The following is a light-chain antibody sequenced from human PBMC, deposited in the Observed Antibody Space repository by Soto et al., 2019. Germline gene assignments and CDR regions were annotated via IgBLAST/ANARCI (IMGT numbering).Light chain of an antibody. J-gene: IGLJ1*01. CDR3: SSYTSSSTNL. CDR2: EVS. CDR1: SSDVGGYNY. Sequence: QSALTQPASVSGSPGQSITISCTGTSSDVGGYNYVSWYQQHPGNAPKLMIYEVSYRPSGVSNRFSGSKSGNTASLTISGLQAEDEADYYCSSYTSSSTNLFGTGTKVTVL. V-gene: IGLV2-14*01.